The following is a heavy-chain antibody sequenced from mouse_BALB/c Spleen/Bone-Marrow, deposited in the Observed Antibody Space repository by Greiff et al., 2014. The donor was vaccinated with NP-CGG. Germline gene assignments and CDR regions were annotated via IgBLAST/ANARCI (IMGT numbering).Heavy chain of an antibody. CDR1: GYSLTGYS. CDR2: VNTYNGGT. V-gene: IGHV1-18*01. J-gene: IGHJ4*01. Sequence: EVMLVESGPELVKPGASMKISCKASGYSLTGYSMNWVKQSHGKNLKWIGLVNTYNGGTNYNQKFKGKDTLTVDKSSSTAYMEFLSLTSEDSAVYYCARSGTRGNYAMDYWGQGTSVTVSS. CDR3: ARSGTRGNYAMDY. D-gene: IGHD4-1*01.